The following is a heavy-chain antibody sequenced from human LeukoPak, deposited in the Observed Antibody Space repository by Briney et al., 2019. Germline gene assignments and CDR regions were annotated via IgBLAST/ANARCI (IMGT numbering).Heavy chain of an antibody. Sequence: GGSLRLSCAASGFTFSSYWMSWMRQAPGKGLEWVANIKYDGNEEYYVDSVRGRFTISRDNAKNSLYLQLNSLRVEDTAVYYCKSGGAAPGSFDYWGQGTLVTVSP. CDR3: KSGGAAPGSFDY. CDR1: GFTFSSYW. J-gene: IGHJ4*02. D-gene: IGHD1-1*01. CDR2: IKYDGNEE. V-gene: IGHV3-7*01.